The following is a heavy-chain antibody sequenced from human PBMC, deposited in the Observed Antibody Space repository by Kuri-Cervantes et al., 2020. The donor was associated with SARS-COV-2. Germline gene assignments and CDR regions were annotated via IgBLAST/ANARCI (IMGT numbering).Heavy chain of an antibody. CDR3: ARDPDSSGWFYY. D-gene: IGHD6-19*01. CDR1: GFTFSGHW. Sequence: GESLKISCAASGFTFSGHWIHWVRQAPGKGLVWVSRINPDGSYTNNADSVKGRFTLSRDNAKNMLFLQMNSLRAEDTAVYYCARDPDSSGWFYYWGQGTLVTVSS. V-gene: IGHV3-74*01. J-gene: IGHJ4*02. CDR2: INPDGSYT.